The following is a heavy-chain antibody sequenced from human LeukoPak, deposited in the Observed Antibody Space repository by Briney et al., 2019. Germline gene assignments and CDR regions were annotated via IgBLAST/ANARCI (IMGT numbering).Heavy chain of an antibody. V-gene: IGHV1-2*06. Sequence: ASVKVSCKASGYTFTGYYMHWVRQAPGQGLEWMGRINPNSGGTNYAQKFQGRVTITRDTSISTAYMELSRLRSDDTAVYYCARDSMRYYGSGSQFGWGQGTLVTVSS. CDR3: ARDSMRYYGSGSQFG. D-gene: IGHD3-10*01. CDR2: INPNSGGT. CDR1: GYTFTGYY. J-gene: IGHJ4*02.